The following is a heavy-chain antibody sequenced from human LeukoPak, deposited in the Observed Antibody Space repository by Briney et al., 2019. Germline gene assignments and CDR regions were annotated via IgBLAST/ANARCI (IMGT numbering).Heavy chain of an antibody. Sequence: SVKVSCKASGGTFSSYAISWVRQAPGQGLEWMGGIIPIFGTANYAQKFQGRVTITTDESTSTAYMELSSLRSEDTAVYYCARSITIFGVVITPNYYYMDVWGKGTTVTVSS. CDR3: ARSITIFGVVITPNYYYMDV. D-gene: IGHD3-3*01. CDR1: GGTFSSYA. CDR2: IIPIFGTA. J-gene: IGHJ6*03. V-gene: IGHV1-69*05.